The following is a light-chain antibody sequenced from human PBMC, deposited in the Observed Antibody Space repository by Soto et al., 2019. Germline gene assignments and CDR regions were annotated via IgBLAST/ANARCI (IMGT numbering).Light chain of an antibody. CDR2: KAS. CDR1: ETMSSW. J-gene: IGKJ1*01. Sequence: RTQAPSTRSGSVGDRLTSTGRARETMSSWLAWYQQKPGKAPKLLIYKASNLKSGVPPRFSGSGSRNEFTLPISSLQPDHSAPYYCKHYKSSSEAFGQGTKV. V-gene: IGKV1-5*03. CDR3: KHYKSSSEA.